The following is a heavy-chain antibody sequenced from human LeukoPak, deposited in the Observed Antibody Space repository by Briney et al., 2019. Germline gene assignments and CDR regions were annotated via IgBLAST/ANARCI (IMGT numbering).Heavy chain of an antibody. CDR2: ISNDVKTT. D-gene: IGHD2-15*01. CDR1: GFTFSSYA. Sequence: PGGSLRLSCAASGFTFSSYAMFWVRQVPGKGLVSVARISNDVKTTLYADSVKGRFTISRDNAKNTVYLQMSSLRAEDTAVYFCAAGGRSGYWGQGTLVTVSS. J-gene: IGHJ4*02. CDR3: AAGGRSGY. V-gene: IGHV3-74*01.